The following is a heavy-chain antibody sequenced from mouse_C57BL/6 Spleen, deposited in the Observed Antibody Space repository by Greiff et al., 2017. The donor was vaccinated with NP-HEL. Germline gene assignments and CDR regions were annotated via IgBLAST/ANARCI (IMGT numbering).Heavy chain of an antibody. V-gene: IGHV1-4*01. J-gene: IGHJ2*01. CDR3: ARWNDGYYDY. CDR2: INPSSGYT. D-gene: IGHD2-3*01. CDR1: GYTFTSYT. Sequence: QVQLQQSGAELARPGASVKMSCKAFGYTFTSYTMHWVKQRPGQGLEWIGYINPSSGYTKYNQKFKDKATLTADKSSSTAYMQLSSLTSEDSAVYYCARWNDGYYDYWGQGTTLTVSS.